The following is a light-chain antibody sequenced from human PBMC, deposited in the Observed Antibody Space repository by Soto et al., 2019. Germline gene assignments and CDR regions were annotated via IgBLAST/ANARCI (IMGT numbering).Light chain of an antibody. CDR1: QSVSSTY. J-gene: IGKJ1*01. V-gene: IGKV3-20*01. CDR3: QQYGSSGT. Sequence: EIVLTQSPGTLSLSPGERATLSCRASQSVSSTYLAWYQQKPGQAPKVLIYRASIRATGIPDRFTGSGSGTDFTLTISRLEPEDFAVYYCQQYGSSGTFGQGTKVDIK. CDR2: RAS.